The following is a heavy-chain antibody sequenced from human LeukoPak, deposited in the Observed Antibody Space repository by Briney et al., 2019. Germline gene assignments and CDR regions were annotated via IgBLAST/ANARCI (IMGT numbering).Heavy chain of an antibody. Sequence: PGRSLRLSCAASGFTFSSYAMHWVRQAPGKGPEWVAVISYDGTNKYYADSVKGRFTISGDNSKNTLYLQMNSLRAEDTAVYYCARGGAVTTVYFDYWGQGTLVTVSS. V-gene: IGHV3-30*04. CDR1: GFTFSSYA. J-gene: IGHJ4*02. CDR3: ARGGAVTTVYFDY. CDR2: ISYDGTNK. D-gene: IGHD4-11*01.